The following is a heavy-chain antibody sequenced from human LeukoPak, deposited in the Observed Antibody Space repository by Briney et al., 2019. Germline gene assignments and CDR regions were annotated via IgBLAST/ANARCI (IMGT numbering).Heavy chain of an antibody. V-gene: IGHV1-3*01. D-gene: IGHD3-9*01. J-gene: IGHJ4*02. Sequence: GASVKVSWKASGYTFTSYAMHWVRQAPGQRLEWMGWINGGNGNTKHSQKFQGRVTITRDTSASTAYMHLSSLRSEDTAVYYCARGGRRYFDYFDYWGQGTLVTVSS. CDR3: ARGGRRYFDYFDY. CDR2: INGGNGNT. CDR1: GYTFTSYA.